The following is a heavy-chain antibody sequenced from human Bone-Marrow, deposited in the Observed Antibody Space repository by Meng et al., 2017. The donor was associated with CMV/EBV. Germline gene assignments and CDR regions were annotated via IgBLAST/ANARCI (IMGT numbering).Heavy chain of an antibody. CDR2: IYYSGST. Sequence: SETLSLTCTVSGGSISSSSYYWGWIRQPPGKGLEWIGSIYYSGSTYYNPSLKSRVTISVDTSKNQFSLKLSSVTAADTAVYYCACTGGIVRYCTNGVCYHFDYWGQGTLVTVSS. V-gene: IGHV4-39*07. CDR3: ACTGGIVRYCTNGVCYHFDY. CDR1: GGSISSSSYY. J-gene: IGHJ4*02. D-gene: IGHD2-8*01.